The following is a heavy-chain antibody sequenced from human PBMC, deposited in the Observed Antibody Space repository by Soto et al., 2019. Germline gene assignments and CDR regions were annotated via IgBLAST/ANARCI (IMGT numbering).Heavy chain of an antibody. CDR1: GGTFSTYD. CDR2: IIPLFGTA. V-gene: IGHV1-69*01. Sequence: QVQLVQSGAEVKKPGSSVKVSCKASGGTFSTYDICWVRQAPGQGLEWMGGIIPLFGTANYAQKFQGRATILADESTRTAYMELRRLRSEDTAGYYCAINEGTDGYKFAYWGQGTLVTVSS. D-gene: IGHD5-12*01. CDR3: AINEGTDGYKFAY. J-gene: IGHJ4*02.